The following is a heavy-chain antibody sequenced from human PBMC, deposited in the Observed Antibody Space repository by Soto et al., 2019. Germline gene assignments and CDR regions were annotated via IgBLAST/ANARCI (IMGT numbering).Heavy chain of an antibody. CDR2: IRSKAYGGTT. V-gene: IGHV3-49*03. CDR1: GFTFGDYA. D-gene: IGHD3-10*01. J-gene: IGHJ6*02. CDR3: SALRSSLTMRRGVIIGDFYYNGMDV. Sequence: EVQLVESGGGLVQPGRSLRLSCTSSGFTFGDYALSWFRQAPGKALEWVGFIRSKAYGGTTEYAASVRARFTISRDDSESIAYLQMNSLKTEDTAVYYCSALRSSLTMRRGVIIGDFYYNGMDVWGQGTTVTVSS.